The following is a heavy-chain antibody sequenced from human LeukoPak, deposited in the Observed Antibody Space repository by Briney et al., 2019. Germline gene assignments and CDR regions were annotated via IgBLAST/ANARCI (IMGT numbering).Heavy chain of an antibody. CDR2: INSDGSST. J-gene: IGHJ4*02. CDR1: GFTFSSYW. V-gene: IGHV3-74*01. Sequence: GGTLRLSCAASGFTFSSYWMHWVRQAPGKGLVWVSRINSDGSSTSYADSVKGRFTISRDNAKNTLYLQMNSLRAEDTAVYYCARSPYYYDSSGYLPYWGQGTLVTVSS. CDR3: ARSPYYYDSSGYLPY. D-gene: IGHD3-22*01.